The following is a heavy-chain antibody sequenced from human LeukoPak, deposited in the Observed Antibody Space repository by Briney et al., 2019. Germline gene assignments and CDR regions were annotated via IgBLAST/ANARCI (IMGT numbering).Heavy chain of an antibody. Sequence: GGSLRLSCAASGFTFSSYAMNWVRQAPGKGLEWVSGFSGGGSITYYADSVKGRFTISRDNSRNTLYLLMNSLRAEDTAVYYCAKDPYSSGFPQYFQHWGQGTLVTVSS. J-gene: IGHJ1*01. CDR2: FSGGGSIT. CDR3: AKDPYSSGFPQYFQH. D-gene: IGHD6-19*01. CDR1: GFTFSSYA. V-gene: IGHV3-23*01.